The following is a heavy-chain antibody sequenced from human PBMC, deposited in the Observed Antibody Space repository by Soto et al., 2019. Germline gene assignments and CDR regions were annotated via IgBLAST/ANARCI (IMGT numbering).Heavy chain of an antibody. Sequence: HPGGSLRLSCAASGFTFSSYAMSWVRQAPGKGLEWVSGIIGSGGSTENADSVKGRFTISRDNSKKTLYLQMNSLRAEDTAVYYCAKNDGGVFRFLEWFLDHWGQGTLVTVSS. CDR1: GFTFSSYA. CDR3: AKNDGGVFRFLEWFLDH. CDR2: IIGSGGST. V-gene: IGHV3-23*01. J-gene: IGHJ4*02. D-gene: IGHD3-3*01.